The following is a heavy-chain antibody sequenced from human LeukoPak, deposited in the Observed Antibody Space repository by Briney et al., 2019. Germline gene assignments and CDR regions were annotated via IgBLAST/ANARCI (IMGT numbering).Heavy chain of an antibody. V-gene: IGHV3-7*01. CDR3: ARVVPAAYFDY. J-gene: IGHJ4*02. CDR1: GFTFNRHW. CDR2: IKYDGSMK. D-gene: IGHD2-2*01. Sequence: PGGSLRLSCAASGFTFNRHWMSWVRQAPGKGLEWVATIKYDGSMKPYVDSVKGRFIISRDNAENLLSLQMNSLGADDTAMYYCARVVPAAYFDYWGQGTLVTVSS.